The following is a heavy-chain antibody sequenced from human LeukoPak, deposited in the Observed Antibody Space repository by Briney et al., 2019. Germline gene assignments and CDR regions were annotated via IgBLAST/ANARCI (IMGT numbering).Heavy chain of an antibody. V-gene: IGHV4-59*01. CDR1: GRSISSYY. CDR3: ARHGTSGTNLNWFDP. D-gene: IGHD1-1*01. CDR2: IYYSGST. Sequence: PSETLSLTCTVSGRSISSYYWSWIRQPPGKGLEWLGYIYYSGSTNYNPSLKSRVTISVDTSKNQFSLKLSSVTAADTAVYYCARHGTSGTNLNWFDPWGQGTLVTVSS. J-gene: IGHJ5*02.